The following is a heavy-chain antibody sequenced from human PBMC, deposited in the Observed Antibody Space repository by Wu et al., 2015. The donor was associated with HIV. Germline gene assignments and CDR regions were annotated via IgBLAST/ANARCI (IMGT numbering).Heavy chain of an antibody. Sequence: QVHLVQSGAELKEPGASVKVSCKGSGYSFNDKYIHWVRQAPGQGLQSVGWINPDSGGTHHAQRFQGRVTLTRDTSISTAYMELSGLKSDDTALYYCARARLGGANTNDAFDIWGQGTMVTVSS. V-gene: IGHV1-2*02. D-gene: IGHD3-16*01. J-gene: IGHJ3*02. CDR2: INPDSGGT. CDR3: ARARLGGANTNDAFDI. CDR1: GYSFNDKY.